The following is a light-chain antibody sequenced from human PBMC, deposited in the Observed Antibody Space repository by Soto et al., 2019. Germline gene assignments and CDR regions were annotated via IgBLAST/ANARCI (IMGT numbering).Light chain of an antibody. CDR3: QQYFSYPYT. CDR2: DAS. J-gene: IGKJ2*01. CDR1: QRITSW. V-gene: IGKV1-5*01. Sequence: DIQMTQSPSTLSASVGDRVNITCRASQRITSWLAWYQQKPGKAPNLLIYDASSLETAVPSMFSGSGSGTEFTLTFSSLQPDDFGTYYCQQYFSYPYTFGHGTKLEIK.